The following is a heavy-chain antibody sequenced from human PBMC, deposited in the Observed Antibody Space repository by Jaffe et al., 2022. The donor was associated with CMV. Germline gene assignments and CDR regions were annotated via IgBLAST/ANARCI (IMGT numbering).Heavy chain of an antibody. CDR3: ARQEYCGGDCSDAFDI. CDR1: GFTFSSYE. CDR2: ISSSGSTI. J-gene: IGHJ3*02. Sequence: EVQLVESGGGLVQPGGSLRLSCAASGFTFSSYEMNWVRQAPGKGLEWVSYISSSGSTIYYADSVKGRFTISRDNAKNSLYLQMNSLRAEDTAVYYCARQEYCGGDCSDAFDIWGQGTMVTVSS. V-gene: IGHV3-48*03. D-gene: IGHD2-21*02.